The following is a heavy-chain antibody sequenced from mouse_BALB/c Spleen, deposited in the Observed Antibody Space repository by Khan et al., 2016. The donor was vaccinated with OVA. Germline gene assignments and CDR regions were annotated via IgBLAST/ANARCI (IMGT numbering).Heavy chain of an antibody. V-gene: IGHV2-9*02. Sequence: QVQLKESGPGLVAPSQSLSITCTVSGFSLTTYGVHWFRQPPGNGLEWLGIIWAGGSTNYNSALMSRLTISKDNSKSQVFLKMNSLQTDDTAMYYCGGAWVISTDSCDYWGQGTPLTVSS. CDR2: IWAGGST. CDR3: GGAWVISTDSCDY. J-gene: IGHJ2*01. D-gene: IGHD3-3*01. CDR1: GFSLTTYG.